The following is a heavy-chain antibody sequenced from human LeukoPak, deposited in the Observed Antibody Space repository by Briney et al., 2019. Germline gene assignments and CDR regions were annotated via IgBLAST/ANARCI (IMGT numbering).Heavy chain of an antibody. V-gene: IGHV4-4*07. J-gene: IGHJ4*02. CDR3: ARGGISTSLDS. CDR1: GGSIGNYY. CDR2: LYSTGAT. D-gene: IGHD2-2*01. Sequence: SETLSLTCSVSGGSIGNYYWNWMRQPAGKGLEWIGRLYSTGATNYNPSLKGRVTMSVDTPKNQFSLKLKSVTAADTAVYYCARGGISTSLDSWGQGALVTVSS.